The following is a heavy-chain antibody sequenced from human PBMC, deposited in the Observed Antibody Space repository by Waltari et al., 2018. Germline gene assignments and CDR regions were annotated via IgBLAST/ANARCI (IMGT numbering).Heavy chain of an antibody. CDR1: GYRFPSHW. CDR2: IDPSDSFR. V-gene: IGHV5-10-1*01. CDR3: VRHRTTYPLEIDY. Sequence: EVQLVQSGAEVKKPEESRRISCEGSGYRFPSHWIRWVRQMAGTGPAWVGGIDPSDSFRNYGPAFEGHVTISVDQSLRTAYLQWDSLKASDTAIYYCVRHRTTYPLEIDYWGQGTLVTVSS. J-gene: IGHJ4*02. D-gene: IGHD2-2*01.